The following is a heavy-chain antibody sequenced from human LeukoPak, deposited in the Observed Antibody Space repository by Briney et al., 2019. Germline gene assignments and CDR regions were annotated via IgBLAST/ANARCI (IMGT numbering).Heavy chain of an antibody. V-gene: IGHV3-53*01. CDR1: GFTVSSNY. CDR2: IYSGGST. J-gene: IGHJ5*02. D-gene: IGHD3-10*01. Sequence: GGSLRLSCAASGFTVSSNYMSWVRQAPGKGLEWVSVIYSGGSTYYADSVKGRFTISRDNSKNTLYLQMKSLRAEDTAVYYCARGDGSGHNWFDPWGQGTLVTVSS. CDR3: ARGDGSGHNWFDP.